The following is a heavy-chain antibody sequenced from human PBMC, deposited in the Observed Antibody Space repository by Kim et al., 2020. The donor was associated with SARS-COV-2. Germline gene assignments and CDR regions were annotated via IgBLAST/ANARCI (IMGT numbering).Heavy chain of an antibody. J-gene: IGHJ6*01. V-gene: IGHV3-48*03. CDR3: ARGDLQYPLHYYYYGMDV. Sequence: KGRFTISRDNAKNSLYLQMNSLRAEDTAVYYCARGDLQYPLHYYYYGMDVWGQGTTVTVSS. D-gene: IGHD4-4*01.